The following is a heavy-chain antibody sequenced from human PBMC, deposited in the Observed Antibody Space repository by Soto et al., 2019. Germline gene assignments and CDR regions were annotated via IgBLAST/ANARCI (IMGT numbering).Heavy chain of an antibody. D-gene: IGHD6-19*01. CDR2: ISYDGIYE. V-gene: IGHV3-30*18. CDR1: GFAFSDYG. J-gene: IGHJ3*02. CDR3: ANDGAGIAVTGHETFEI. Sequence: QVQLVESGGGVVQPGKSLRLSCAASGFAFSDYGMHWVRQTPGKGLEWVALISYDGIYEYYADSVKGRFTLSRDNSKNTLYLQMNILSTGDTAIYYCANDGAGIAVTGHETFEIGGQGTMVTVSS.